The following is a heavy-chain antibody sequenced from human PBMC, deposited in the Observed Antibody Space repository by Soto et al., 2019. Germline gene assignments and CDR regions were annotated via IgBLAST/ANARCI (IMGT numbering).Heavy chain of an antibody. CDR2: MNPNSGNT. CDR1: GYTFTSYD. CDR3: AAGTYYEFWRGYPKDFDY. V-gene: IGHV1-8*01. D-gene: IGHD3-3*01. J-gene: IGHJ4*02. Sequence: ASVKVSCKASGYTFTSYDINWVRQATGQGLEYLGWMNPNSGNTGYVQKFQGRVTMTRDTSISTAYMELSSLRSEDTAVYYCAAGTYYEFWRGYPKDFDYWGQGTLVTVSS.